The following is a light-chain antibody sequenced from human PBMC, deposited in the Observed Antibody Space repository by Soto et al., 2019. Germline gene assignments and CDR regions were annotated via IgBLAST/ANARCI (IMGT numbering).Light chain of an antibody. V-gene: IGLV2-11*01. CDR3: CSYAGSYTYV. CDR1: ISDVGGYNY. Sequence: QSALTQPRSVSGSPGQSVTISCTGTISDVGGYNYVSWYQQHPGKAPKLMIYDVSKRPSGVPDRFSGSKSGNTASLTISGLQAEGEADYYCCSYAGSYTYVFGTGTKVTVL. CDR2: DVS. J-gene: IGLJ1*01.